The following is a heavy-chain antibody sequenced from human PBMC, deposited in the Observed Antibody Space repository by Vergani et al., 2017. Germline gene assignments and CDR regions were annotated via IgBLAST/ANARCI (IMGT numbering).Heavy chain of an antibody. V-gene: IGHV4-39*01. J-gene: IGHJ5*02. D-gene: IGHD3-22*01. CDR3: ARLPYYYDSSGYCS. CDR1: GGSISSSSYY. CDR2: IYYSGST. Sequence: QLQLQESGPGLVKPSETLSLTCTVSGGSISSSSYYWGWIRQPPGKGLEWIGRIYYSGSTYYNPSLKSRVTISVDTSKNQFSLKLSSVTAADTAVYYCARLPYYYDSSGYCSWGQGTLVTVSS.